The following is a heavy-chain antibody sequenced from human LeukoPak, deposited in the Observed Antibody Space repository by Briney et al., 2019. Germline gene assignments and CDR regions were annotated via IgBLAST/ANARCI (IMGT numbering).Heavy chain of an antibody. CDR3: ARGAYCSGVSCYSVLGSPPFDY. J-gene: IGHJ4*02. CDR1: GGSISNYY. CDR2: IYYTGST. Sequence: SETLSLTCTVSGGSISNYYWSWIRQPPGKGLERIGYIYYTGSTNYNPSLKTRVTISLDTSKNQFSLKLSSVTAADTAVYYCARGAYCSGVSCYSVLGSPPFDYWGQGTLVTVSS. V-gene: IGHV4-59*01. D-gene: IGHD2-15*01.